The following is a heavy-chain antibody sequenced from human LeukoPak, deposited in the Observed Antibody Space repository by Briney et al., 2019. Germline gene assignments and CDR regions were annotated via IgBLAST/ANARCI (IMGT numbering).Heavy chain of an antibody. V-gene: IGHV5-51*01. CDR2: IYPGDSDT. Sequence: GESLKISCKGPGYGFTTYWIGWVRPMPGKGLDWMGIIYPGDSDTRYSRSFHGQVTISAEKSISIAYLQWSSLKASDAAMYYCARHARYIVATMDYWGEGTLVTVSS. CDR1: GYGFTTYW. J-gene: IGHJ4*02. D-gene: IGHD5-12*01. CDR3: ARHARYIVATMDY.